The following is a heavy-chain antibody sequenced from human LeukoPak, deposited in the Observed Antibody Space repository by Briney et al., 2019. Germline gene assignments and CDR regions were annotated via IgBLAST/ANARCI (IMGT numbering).Heavy chain of an antibody. J-gene: IGHJ4*02. CDR3: AKIQYDILTGYQYYFDY. CDR1: GFTFGSYA. CDR2: ISGSGGST. D-gene: IGHD3-9*01. Sequence: QPGGSLRLSCAASGFTFGSYAMSWVRQAPGKGLEWVSAISGSGGSTYYADSVKGRFTISRDNSKNTLYLQMNSLRAEDTAVYYCAKIQYDILTGYQYYFDYWGQGTLVTVSS. V-gene: IGHV3-23*01.